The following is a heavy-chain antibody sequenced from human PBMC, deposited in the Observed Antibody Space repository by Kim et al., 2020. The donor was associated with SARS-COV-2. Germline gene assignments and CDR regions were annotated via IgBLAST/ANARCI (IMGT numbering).Heavy chain of an antibody. CDR3: ARGRGYSYDSDY. J-gene: IGHJ4*02. D-gene: IGHD5-18*01. Sequence: NYHPALKSRVTISVDTSKNQFSLKLSSVTAADTAVYYCARGRGYSYDSDYWGQGTLVTVSS. V-gene: IGHV4-34*01.